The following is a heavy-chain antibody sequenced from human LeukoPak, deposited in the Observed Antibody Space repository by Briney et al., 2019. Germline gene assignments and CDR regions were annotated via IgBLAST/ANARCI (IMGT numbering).Heavy chain of an antibody. CDR1: GYSFTSNW. J-gene: IGHJ5*02. V-gene: IGHV5-10-1*01. D-gene: IGHD1-1*01. CDR2: IDPSDSYT. Sequence: GESLKISCKGSGYSFTSNWISWVRQMPGEGLEWMGRIDPSDSYTNYSPSFQGHVTISADKSISTAYLQWSSLKASDTAMYYCARQPEGTWFDPWGQGTLVTVSS. CDR3: ARQPEGTWFDP.